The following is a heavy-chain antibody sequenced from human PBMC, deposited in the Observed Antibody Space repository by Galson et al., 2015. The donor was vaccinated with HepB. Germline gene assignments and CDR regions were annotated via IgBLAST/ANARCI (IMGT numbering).Heavy chain of an antibody. CDR3: ARGSPIRRGYYFDY. CDR2: INHSGST. J-gene: IGHJ4*02. V-gene: IGHV4-34*01. D-gene: IGHD1-26*01. Sequence: SETLSLTCTVSGGSISSYYWSWIRQHPGKGLEWIGEINHSGSTNYNPSLKSRVTISVDTSKNQFSLKLSSVTAADTAVYYCARGSPIRRGYYFDYWGQGTLVTVSS. CDR1: GGSISSYY.